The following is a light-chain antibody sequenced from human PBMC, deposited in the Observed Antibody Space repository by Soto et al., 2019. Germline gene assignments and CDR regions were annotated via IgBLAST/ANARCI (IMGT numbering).Light chain of an antibody. CDR3: QQSYSTPTWT. CDR1: HSLLLSNGYNY. CDR2: GTS. Sequence: MTQSPLSLPVTPGDPASISCSSSHSLLLSNGYNYLDWYQHKSGKAPKLLIYGTSTLQRGVTSRFSGSGSGTDFTLTITSLQHEDFATYYCQQSYSTPTWTFGQGTKVDI. V-gene: IGKV1-39*01. J-gene: IGKJ1*01.